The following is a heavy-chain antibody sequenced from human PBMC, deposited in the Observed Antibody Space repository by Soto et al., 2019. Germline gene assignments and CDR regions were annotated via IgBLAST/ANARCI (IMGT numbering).Heavy chain of an antibody. Sequence: SETLSLTCIVSGASVTTPTYYWTWIRQPPGQGLEWIGYISNSGSTNYNPSLKSRITISADTSKNQFSLKLNFVSAADTAVYYRERSNYGGNWIDTSGQGTPVTVSS. CDR2: ISNSGST. CDR3: ERSNYGGNWIDT. D-gene: IGHD4-17*01. V-gene: IGHV4-61*01. CDR1: GASVTTPTYY. J-gene: IGHJ5*02.